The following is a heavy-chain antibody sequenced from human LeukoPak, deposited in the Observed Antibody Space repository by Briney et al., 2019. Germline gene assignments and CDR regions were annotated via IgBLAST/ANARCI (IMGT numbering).Heavy chain of an antibody. CDR2: ISYDGSNK. V-gene: IGHV3-30*01. CDR1: GFTFSSYA. CDR3: ARAGDCSSTSCLDY. D-gene: IGHD2-2*01. J-gene: IGHJ4*02. Sequence: GGSLRLSCAASGFTFSSYAMHWVRQAPGKGLEWVAAISYDGSNKYYADSVKGRFTISRDNSKNTLYLQMNSLRAEDTAVYYCARAGDCSSTSCLDYWGQGTLVTVSS.